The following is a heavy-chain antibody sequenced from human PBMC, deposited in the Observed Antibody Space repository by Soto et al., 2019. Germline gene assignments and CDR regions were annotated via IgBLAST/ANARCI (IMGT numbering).Heavy chain of an antibody. V-gene: IGHV1-69*01. D-gene: IGHD2-2*02. CDR3: ARGYRDGYFYAMDV. CDR2: IIPMFGKA. Sequence: QVLLVQSGAEVKKSGSSVKVSCKASGGTFSSYAINWVRQAPGQGLEWMGGIIPMFGKANYAENFQGRVTISEDESTITAYMELSSLTSDDAAVYYCARGYRDGYFYAMDVWGQGTTVTVSS. J-gene: IGHJ6*02. CDR1: GGTFSSYA.